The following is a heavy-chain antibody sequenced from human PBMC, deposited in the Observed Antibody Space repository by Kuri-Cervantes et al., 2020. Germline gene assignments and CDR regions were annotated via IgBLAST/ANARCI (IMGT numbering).Heavy chain of an antibody. CDR3: ARAAAYDFWSGTSPWFDP. D-gene: IGHD3-3*01. CDR2: INPNSGGT. CDR1: GYTFTGYH. V-gene: IGHV1-2*02. Sequence: ASVKVSCKASGYTFTGYHMHWVRQAPGQGLEWMGWINPNSGGTNYAQKFQGRVTMTRDTSISTAYMELSRLRSDDTAVYYCARAAAYDFWSGTSPWFDPWGQGTLVTVSS. J-gene: IGHJ5*02.